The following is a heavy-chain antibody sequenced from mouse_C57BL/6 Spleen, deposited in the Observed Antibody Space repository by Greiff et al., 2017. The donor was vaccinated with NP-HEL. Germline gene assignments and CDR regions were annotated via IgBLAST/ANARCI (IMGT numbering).Heavy chain of an antibody. CDR2: IDPSDSYT. CDR3: ARNWYAMDY. J-gene: IGHJ4*01. CDR1: GYTFTSYW. V-gene: IGHV1-50*01. Sequence: QVQLQQPGAELVKPGASVKLSCKASGYTFTSYWMQWVKQRPGQGLEWIGEIDPSDSYTNYNQKFKGKATLTVDTSSSTAYMQLSSLTSEDSAVYYCARNWYAMDYWGQGTSVTVSS.